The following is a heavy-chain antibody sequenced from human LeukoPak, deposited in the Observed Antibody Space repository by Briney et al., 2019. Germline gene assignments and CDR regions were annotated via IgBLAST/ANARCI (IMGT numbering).Heavy chain of an antibody. CDR3: ARVSPRGAFDI. Sequence: SETLSLTCAVSGGSISSSNWWSWVRQPPGKGLEWIGEIYHSGSTNYNPSLKSRVTIPVDKSKNQFSLKLSSVTAADTAVYYCARVSPRGAFDIWGQGTMVTVSS. J-gene: IGHJ3*02. D-gene: IGHD3-10*01. V-gene: IGHV4-4*02. CDR1: GGSISSSNW. CDR2: IYHSGST.